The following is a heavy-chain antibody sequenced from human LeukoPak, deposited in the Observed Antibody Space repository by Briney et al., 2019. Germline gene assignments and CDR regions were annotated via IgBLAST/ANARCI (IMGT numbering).Heavy chain of an antibody. CDR3: AKRSCSGGGCNFDY. V-gene: IGHV3-23*01. Sequence: GGSLRLSCAASGFTFSNYAMSLVRQAPGKGLEWVSAIGDSGGATNCPDSVKGRFTISRDNSKNTLYLQMNSLRAEDTAVYYCAKRSCSGGGCNFDYWGQGTLVTVSS. D-gene: IGHD2-15*01. CDR1: GFTFSNYA. CDR2: IGDSGGAT. J-gene: IGHJ4*02.